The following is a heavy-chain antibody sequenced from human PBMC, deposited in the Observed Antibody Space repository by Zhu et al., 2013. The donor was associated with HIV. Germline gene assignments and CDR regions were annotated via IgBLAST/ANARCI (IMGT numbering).Heavy chain of an antibody. CDR3: ARGETVDWLSYYYYYGMDV. Sequence: VQPVESGGGLVQPGGSLRLPCAASGFTFSSYWMHWVRQAPGKGLVWVSRINSDGSSTSYADSVKGRFTISRDNAKNTLYLQMNSLRAEDTAVYYCARGETVDWLSYYYYYGMDVWGQGTTVTVSS. J-gene: IGHJ6*02. D-gene: IGHD3-9*01. V-gene: IGHV3-74*01. CDR1: GFTFSSYW. CDR2: INSDGSST.